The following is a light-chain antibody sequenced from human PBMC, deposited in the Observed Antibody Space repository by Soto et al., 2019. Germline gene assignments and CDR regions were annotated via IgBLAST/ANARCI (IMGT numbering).Light chain of an antibody. CDR3: QSYDSSLSGSSV. CDR1: SSNIGAGYD. CDR2: GNN. J-gene: IGLJ1*01. V-gene: IGLV1-40*01. Sequence: QPVLTQSPSVSGAPGQRVTISCTGSSSNIGAGYDVHWYQQLPGTAPKLLIFGNNNRPSGVPERFSGSRSGTSASLAITGLQAEDDADYYCQSYDSSLSGSSVFGTGTKVTVL.